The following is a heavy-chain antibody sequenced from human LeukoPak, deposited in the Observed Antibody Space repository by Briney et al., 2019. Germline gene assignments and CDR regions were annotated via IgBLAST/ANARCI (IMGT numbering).Heavy chain of an antibody. D-gene: IGHD1-26*01. CDR1: GGTFSSYA. CDR3: ASQQDQWELLAEGAFDI. J-gene: IGHJ3*02. CDR2: IIPILGIA. Sequence: ASVKVSCKASGGTFSSYAISWVRQAPGQGLEWMGRIIPILGIANYAQKFQGRVTITADKSTSTAYMELSSLRSEDTAVYYCASQQDQWELLAEGAFDIWGQGTMVTVSS. V-gene: IGHV1-69*04.